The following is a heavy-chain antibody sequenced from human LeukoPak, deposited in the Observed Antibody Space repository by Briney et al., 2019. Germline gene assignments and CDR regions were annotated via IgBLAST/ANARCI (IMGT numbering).Heavy chain of an antibody. D-gene: IGHD2-21*02. J-gene: IGHJ5*02. CDR3: ARADLLRGYCHGDCTPGGFDP. V-gene: IGHV4-31*03. CDR2: IYYSGST. Sequence: SQTLSLTCTVSGGSISSGGYYWSWIRQHPGKGLEWIGYIYYSGSTYYNPSLKSRVTISVDTSKNQFSLKLSSVTAADTAIYYCARADLLRGYCHGDCTPGGFDPWGQGTLVTVSS. CDR1: GGSISSGGYY.